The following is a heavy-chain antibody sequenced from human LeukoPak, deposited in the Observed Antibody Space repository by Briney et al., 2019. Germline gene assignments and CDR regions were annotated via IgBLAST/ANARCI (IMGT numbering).Heavy chain of an antibody. CDR3: ARDQYDTWSRRGNFDS. D-gene: IGHD3-3*01. CDR1: GNYW. V-gene: IGHV3-74*01. CDR2: INSDGSWT. J-gene: IGHJ4*02. Sequence: GGSLRLSCAASGNYWMHWVRQAPGKGLVWVSHINSDGSWTSYADSVKGRFTISRDNTKNSPYLQMNSLRVEDTAVFYCARDQYDTWSRRGNFDSWGQGTLVIVSS.